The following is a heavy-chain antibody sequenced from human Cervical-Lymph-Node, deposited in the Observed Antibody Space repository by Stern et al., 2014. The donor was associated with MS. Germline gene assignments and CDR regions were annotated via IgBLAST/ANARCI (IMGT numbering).Heavy chain of an antibody. CDR2: ISYDGTNK. Sequence: VQLVESGGGVVQPGRSLRLSCAASGFTFSSYGMHWVRQAPGKGLEWVAVISYDGTNKYYADSVKGRFTISRDNSKSTVYMELNSLRAEDTAIYYCAKEMGALPAGGAFDIWGQGTMVTVSS. J-gene: IGHJ3*02. CDR1: GFTFSSYG. V-gene: IGHV3-30*18. CDR3: AKEMGALPAGGAFDI. D-gene: IGHD3-16*01.